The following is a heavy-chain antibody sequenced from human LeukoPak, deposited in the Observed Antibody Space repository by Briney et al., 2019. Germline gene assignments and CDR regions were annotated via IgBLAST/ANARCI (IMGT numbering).Heavy chain of an antibody. V-gene: IGHV3-21*01. Sequence: GGSLRLSCAASGFTFSSYSMNWVRQAPGKGLEWVSSISSSSSYIYYADSVKGRFTISRDNAKNSLYLQMNSLRAEDTAVYYCASSESRGGYDFDYWGQGTLVTVSS. J-gene: IGHJ4*02. CDR2: ISSSSSYI. D-gene: IGHD5-24*01. CDR1: GFTFSSYS. CDR3: ASSESRGGYDFDY.